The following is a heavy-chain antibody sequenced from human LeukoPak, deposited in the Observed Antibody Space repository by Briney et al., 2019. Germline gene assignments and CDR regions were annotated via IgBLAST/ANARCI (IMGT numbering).Heavy chain of an antibody. CDR3: ASPRSGY. Sequence: GGSLRLSCAASGFTFSSYWMSWVRQAPGKGLEWVATMNQEGSEKYYEDSVKGRFSISRDNAKNSLYLQMNSLRAEDTAIYYCASPRSGYWGQGTLVTVSS. V-gene: IGHV3-7*01. D-gene: IGHD3-10*01. CDR1: GFTFSSYW. J-gene: IGHJ4*02. CDR2: MNQEGSEK.